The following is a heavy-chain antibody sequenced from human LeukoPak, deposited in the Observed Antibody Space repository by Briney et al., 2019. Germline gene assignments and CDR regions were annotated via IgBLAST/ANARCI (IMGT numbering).Heavy chain of an antibody. D-gene: IGHD3-10*01. CDR2: IYSGGST. Sequence: GGSLRLSCAASGFTVSGNYMSWVRQAPGKGLEWVSVIYSGGSTYYADSVKGRFTISRDNSKNTLYLQMNSLRAEDTAVYYCARAGPLWFGELYFDYWGQGTLVTVSS. J-gene: IGHJ4*02. CDR3: ARAGPLWFGELYFDY. V-gene: IGHV3-53*01. CDR1: GFTVSGNY.